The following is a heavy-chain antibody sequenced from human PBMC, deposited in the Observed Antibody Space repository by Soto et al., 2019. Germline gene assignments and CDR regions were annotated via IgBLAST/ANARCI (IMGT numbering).Heavy chain of an antibody. J-gene: IGHJ5*02. CDR2: ISAYNGNT. CDR1: GYTFTSRG. Sequence: GSSVTVSCSASGYTFTSRGISWVRQAPGQGLEWMGWISAYNGNTNYAQKLQGRVTMTTDTSTSTAYMELRSLRSDDTAVYYCARERDYLENWFDPWGQGTLVTVSS. V-gene: IGHV1-18*01. D-gene: IGHD4-17*01. CDR3: ARERDYLENWFDP.